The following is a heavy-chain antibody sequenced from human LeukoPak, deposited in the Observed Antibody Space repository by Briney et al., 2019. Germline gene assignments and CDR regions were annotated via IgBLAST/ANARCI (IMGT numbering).Heavy chain of an antibody. Sequence: SETLSLTCTDSGGSISSYYWSWIRQPPGKGLEWIGYIYYSGSTNYNPSLKSRVTISVDTSKNQFSLKLSSVTAADTAVYYCAAESERWLVRSWGQGTLVTVSS. J-gene: IGHJ4*02. CDR1: GGSISSYY. CDR3: AAESERWLVRS. D-gene: IGHD6-19*01. CDR2: IYYSGST. V-gene: IGHV4-59*01.